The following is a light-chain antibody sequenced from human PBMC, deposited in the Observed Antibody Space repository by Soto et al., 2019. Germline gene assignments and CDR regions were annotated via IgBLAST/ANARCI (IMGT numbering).Light chain of an antibody. CDR1: QSVSSNN. J-gene: IGKJ1*01. CDR3: QQYGSSPRT. V-gene: IGKV3-20*01. CDR2: GAS. Sequence: EIVLTQSPGTLSLSPGERATLSCRASQSVSSNNLAWYQQRPGQAPRLLIYGASTRATGIPDRFSGSGSGATFTLTITRLEPEYIAVYYCQQYGSSPRTFGQGTKGEIK.